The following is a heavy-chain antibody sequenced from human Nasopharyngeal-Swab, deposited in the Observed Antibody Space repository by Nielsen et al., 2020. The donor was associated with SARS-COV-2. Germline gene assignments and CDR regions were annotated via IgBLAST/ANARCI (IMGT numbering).Heavy chain of an antibody. D-gene: IGHD3-10*01. J-gene: IGHJ5*02. V-gene: IGHV4-39*01. Sequence: SETLSLTCTVPGGSISSSSYYWGWIRQPPGKGLEWIGSIYYSGSTYYNPSLKSRATISVDTSKNHFSLKLSSVTAADTAVYYCTQDVLLWFGELYGGNWFDPWGQGTLVTVSS. CDR2: IYYSGST. CDR3: TQDVLLWFGELYGGNWFDP. CDR1: GGSISSSSYY.